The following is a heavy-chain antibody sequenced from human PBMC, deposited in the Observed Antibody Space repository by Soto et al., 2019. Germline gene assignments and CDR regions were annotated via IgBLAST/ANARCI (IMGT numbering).Heavy chain of an antibody. J-gene: IGHJ6*03. V-gene: IGHV1-69*13. D-gene: IGHD3-10*01. CDR3: ARDLGLLWFGEDYYYYMDV. Sequence: ASVKVSCKASGGTFSSYAISWVRQAPGQGLEWMGGIIPIFGTANYAQKLQGRVTITADEXTSTAYMELRSLRSDDTAVYYCARDLGLLWFGEDYYYYMDVWGKGATVTVSS. CDR1: GGTFSSYA. CDR2: IIPIFGTA.